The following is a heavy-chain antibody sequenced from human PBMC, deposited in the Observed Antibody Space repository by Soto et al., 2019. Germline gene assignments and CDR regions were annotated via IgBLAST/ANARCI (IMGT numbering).Heavy chain of an antibody. CDR2: ISDDGTST. J-gene: IGHJ4*02. V-gene: IGHV3-74*01. D-gene: IGHD5-12*01. CDR1: GFPFSRYL. Sequence: EVQLVESGGGLVQPGGSLRLSCAASGFPFSRYLMHWVRQAPGKGLVWVSRISDDGTSTTYADSMKGRFTISRDNVKSTLSLQMNSLRVEDTAVYYCVRGDLVTTSLLDYWGQEALVTVSS. CDR3: VRGDLVTTSLLDY.